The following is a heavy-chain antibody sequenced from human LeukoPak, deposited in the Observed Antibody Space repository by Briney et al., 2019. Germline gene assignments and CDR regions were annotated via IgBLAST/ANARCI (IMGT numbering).Heavy chain of an antibody. Sequence: LGGSLRLSCAASGFTFSSYGMHWVRQAPGKGLEWVGVIWYDGTKQYHPDSVEGRFTNSRDNSKSTLYLQIDSLRVEDTAIYYCARAPRPRDSSGWLGSGMDVWGQGTTVTVSS. CDR1: GFTFSSYG. D-gene: IGHD6-19*01. CDR3: ARAPRPRDSSGWLGSGMDV. V-gene: IGHV3-33*01. CDR2: IWYDGTKQ. J-gene: IGHJ6*02.